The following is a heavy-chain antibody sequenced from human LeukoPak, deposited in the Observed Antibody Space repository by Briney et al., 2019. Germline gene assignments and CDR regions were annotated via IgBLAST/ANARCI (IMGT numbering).Heavy chain of an antibody. CDR2: ISYDGSNK. Sequence: PGRSLRLSCAASGFTFSSYAMHRVRQAPGKGLEWVAVISYDGSNKYYADSVKGRFTISKDNSKNTLYLQMNSLRAEDTAVYYCASNGRRGYSGYDSTLDYWGQGTLVTVSS. CDR3: ASNGRRGYSGYDSTLDY. J-gene: IGHJ4*02. D-gene: IGHD5-12*01. V-gene: IGHV3-30-3*01. CDR1: GFTFSSYA.